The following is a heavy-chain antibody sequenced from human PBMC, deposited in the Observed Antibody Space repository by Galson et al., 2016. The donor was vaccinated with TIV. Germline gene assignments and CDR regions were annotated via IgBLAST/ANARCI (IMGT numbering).Heavy chain of an antibody. CDR2: VFHTGTT. D-gene: IGHD5-12*01. Sequence: LSLTCAVSGYSISRGYYWSWIRQPPGKGLEWIASVFHTGTTYYNPSLQSRVSISVDRSQSHCSLRLTSMTASDTATYYCARHYNNIVIGEGWYYDHGMDVWGQGTTVTVSS. CDR3: ARHYNNIVIGEGWYYDHGMDV. J-gene: IGHJ6*02. CDR1: GYSISRGYY. V-gene: IGHV4-38-2*01.